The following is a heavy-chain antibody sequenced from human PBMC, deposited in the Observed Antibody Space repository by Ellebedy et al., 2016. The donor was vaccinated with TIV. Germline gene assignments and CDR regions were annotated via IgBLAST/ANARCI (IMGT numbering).Heavy chain of an antibody. CDR1: GYTFTGYY. CDR3: ARDLEGSGYDYVLQGRGMDV. J-gene: IGHJ6*02. D-gene: IGHD5-12*01. CDR2: INPNSGGT. V-gene: IGHV1-2*02. Sequence: AASVKVSCKASGYTFTGYYIHWVRQAPGQGLEWMGWINPNSGGTNYAQKFQDRVTMTRDTSISTAYMELSRLTSDDTAVYFCARDLEGSGYDYVLQGRGMDVWGQGTTVTVSS.